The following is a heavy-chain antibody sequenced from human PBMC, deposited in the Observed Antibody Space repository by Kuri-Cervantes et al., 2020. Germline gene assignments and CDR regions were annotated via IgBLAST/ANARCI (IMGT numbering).Heavy chain of an antibody. CDR3: ASGYYDILTGYSDY. D-gene: IGHD3-9*01. V-gene: IGHV4-59*12. J-gene: IGHJ4*02. CDR1: GGSISSYY. Sequence: GSLRLSCTVSGGSISSYYWSWIRQPPGRGLEWIGYIYYSGSTNYNPALKSRVTISVDTSKNQFSLKLSSVPAADTAVYYCASGYYDILTGYSDYWGQGTLVTVSS. CDR2: IYYSGST.